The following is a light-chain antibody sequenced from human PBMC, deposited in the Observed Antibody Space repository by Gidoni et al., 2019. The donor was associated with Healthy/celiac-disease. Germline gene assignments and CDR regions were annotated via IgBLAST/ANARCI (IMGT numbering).Light chain of an antibody. CDR2: GNS. J-gene: IGLJ2*01. V-gene: IGLV1-40*01. Sequence: QSVLTPPPSVSGAPGHRVTISCTGSRSNIGAGYDVHWYQQLPGTAHKLLIYGNSNRHSGVPDRFSGSKYGNSAALAITGRQAEDEADYYCQADDSSLSGYVVFGGGTKLTVL. CDR1: RSNIGAGYD. CDR3: QADDSSLSGYVV.